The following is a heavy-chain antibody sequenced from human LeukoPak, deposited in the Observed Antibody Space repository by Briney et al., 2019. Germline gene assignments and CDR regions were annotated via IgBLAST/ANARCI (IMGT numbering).Heavy chain of an antibody. CDR2: IDNSGSTI. CDR1: GFTVSSNY. V-gene: IGHV3-48*03. D-gene: IGHD3-10*01. J-gene: IGHJ6*03. CDR3: AREGGGSGSYGYYYYYMDV. Sequence: PGGSLRLSCAASGFTVSSNYMTRARQAPGKGLEWVSYIDNSGSTIYYADSVKGRFTISRDNAKNSLYLQMNSLRAEDTAVYYCAREGGGSGSYGYYYYYMDVWGKGTTVTISS.